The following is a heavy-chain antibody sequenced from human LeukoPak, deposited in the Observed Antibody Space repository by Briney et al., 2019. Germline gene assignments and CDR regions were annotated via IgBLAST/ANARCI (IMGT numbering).Heavy chain of an antibody. CDR2: IYYSGST. CDR1: GGSISSSSYY. J-gene: IGHJ3*02. Sequence: SETLSLTCTVSGGSISSSSYYWGWIRQPPGKGLEWIGSIYYSGSTYYNPSLKSRVTISVDTSKNQFPLKLSSVTAADTAVYYCARAYYDSSGYYYHDAFDIWGQGTMVTVSS. CDR3: ARAYYDSSGYYYHDAFDI. V-gene: IGHV4-39*01. D-gene: IGHD3-22*01.